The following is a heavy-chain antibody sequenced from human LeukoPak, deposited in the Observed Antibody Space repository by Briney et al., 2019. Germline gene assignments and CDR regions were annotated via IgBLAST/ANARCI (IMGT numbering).Heavy chain of an antibody. CDR2: IYYSGST. CDR3: ARGSGDTIFGVVIQYNWFDP. J-gene: IGHJ5*02. CDR1: GGSISSSSYY. D-gene: IGHD3-3*01. V-gene: IGHV4-39*01. Sequence: TSETLSLTCTVSGGSISSSSYYWGWIRQPPGKGLEWIGSIYYSGSTYYNPSLKSRVTISVDTSKNQFSLKLSSVTAADTAVYYCARGSGDTIFGVVIQYNWFDPWGQGTLVTVSS.